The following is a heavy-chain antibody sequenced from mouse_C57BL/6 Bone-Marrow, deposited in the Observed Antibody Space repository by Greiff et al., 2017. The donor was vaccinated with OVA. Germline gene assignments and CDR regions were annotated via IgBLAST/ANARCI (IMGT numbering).Heavy chain of an antibody. J-gene: IGHJ1*03. V-gene: IGHV5-15*01. CDR3: ARHGEGYFDV. Sequence: EVHLVESGGGLVQPGGSLKLSCAASGFTFSDYGMAWVRQAPRKGPEWVAFISNLAYSIYYADTVTGRFTISRENAKNTLYLEMSSLRSEDTAMYYCARHGEGYFDVWGTGTTVTVSS. CDR2: ISNLAYSI. CDR1: GFTFSDYG.